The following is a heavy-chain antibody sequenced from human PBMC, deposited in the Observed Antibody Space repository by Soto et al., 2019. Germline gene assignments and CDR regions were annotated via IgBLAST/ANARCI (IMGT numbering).Heavy chain of an antibody. J-gene: IGHJ6*02. CDR3: VRDVVGATRYYYYYGMDV. CDR1: GGSISSSNW. Sequence: SETLSLTCAVSGGSISSSNWWSWVRQPPGKGLEWIGEIYHSGSTNYNPSLKSRVTISVDKSKNQFSLKLSSVTAADTAVYYCVRDVVGATRYYYYYGMDVWGQGATVTVSS. D-gene: IGHD1-26*01. V-gene: IGHV4-4*02. CDR2: IYHSGST.